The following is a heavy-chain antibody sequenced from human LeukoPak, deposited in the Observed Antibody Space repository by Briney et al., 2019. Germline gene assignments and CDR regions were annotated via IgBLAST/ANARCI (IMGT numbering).Heavy chain of an antibody. CDR2: INHSGST. D-gene: IGHD2-2*01. V-gene: IGHV4-39*07. CDR1: GGSISSGGYS. CDR3: ASSGYCSSTSCLSLGMDV. Sequence: KSSETLSLTCTVSGGSISSGGYSWSWIRQPPGKGLEWIGEINHSGSTNYNPSLKSRVTISVDTSKNQFSLKLSSVTAADTAVYYCASSGYCSSTSCLSLGMDVWGQGTTVTVSS. J-gene: IGHJ6*02.